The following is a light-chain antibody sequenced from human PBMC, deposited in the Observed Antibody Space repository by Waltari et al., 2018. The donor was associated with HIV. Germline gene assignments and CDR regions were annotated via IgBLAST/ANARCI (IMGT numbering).Light chain of an antibody. CDR1: QFVSSN. CDR2: GAS. J-gene: IGKJ5*01. CDR3: QQYISWPLT. V-gene: IGKV3D-15*01. Sequence: EIVMMQSPATLSVSPGERATLSCRACQFVSSNLVWYQQKPGQAPRLLIYGASTRAPGSPDRFSGSGSGTEFTLSISSLQSEDFAVYHCQQYISWPLTFGQGTRLEIK.